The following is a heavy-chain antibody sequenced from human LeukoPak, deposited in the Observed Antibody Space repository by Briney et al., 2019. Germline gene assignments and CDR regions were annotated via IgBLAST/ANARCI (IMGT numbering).Heavy chain of an antibody. V-gene: IGHV3-20*04. CDR2: INWNGGST. J-gene: IGHJ6*03. Sequence: GGSLRLSCAASGFTFDDFGMSWVRQAPGKGLEWVSGINWNGGSTGYADSVKGRFTISRDNTKNSLYLQMNSLRAEDTALYYCARVSITIFGVVIISDYYYYMDVWGKGTTVTVSS. CDR3: ARVSITIFGVVIISDYYYYMDV. CDR1: GFTFDDFG. D-gene: IGHD3-3*01.